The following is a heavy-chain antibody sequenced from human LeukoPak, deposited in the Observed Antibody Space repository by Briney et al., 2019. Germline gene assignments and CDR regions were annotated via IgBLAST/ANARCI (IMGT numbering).Heavy chain of an antibody. CDR3: ARDLRHSNYGCGTEGPYYFDY. CDR1: GYTFTSYG. Sequence: ASVKVSCKASGYTFTSYGISWVRQAPGQGLEWMGWISAYNGNTNYAQKLQGRVTMTTDTSTSTAYMELRSLRSDDTAVYYCARDLRHSNYGCGTEGPYYFDYWGQGTLVTVSS. D-gene: IGHD4-11*01. CDR2: ISAYNGNT. J-gene: IGHJ4*02. V-gene: IGHV1-18*01.